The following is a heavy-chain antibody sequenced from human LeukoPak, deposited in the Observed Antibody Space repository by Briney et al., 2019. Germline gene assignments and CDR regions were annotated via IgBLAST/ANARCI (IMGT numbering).Heavy chain of an antibody. CDR2: IYHSGST. J-gene: IGHJ3*02. CDR3: AREVSLPGGDAFDI. D-gene: IGHD2-15*01. CDR1: GGSISSGGYY. Sequence: PSETLSLTCTVSGGSISSGGYYWSWIRQPPGKGLEWIGYIYHSGSTYYNPSLKSRVTISVDRSKNQFSLKLSSVTAADTAVYYCAREVSLPGGDAFDIWGQGTMVTVSS. V-gene: IGHV4-30-2*01.